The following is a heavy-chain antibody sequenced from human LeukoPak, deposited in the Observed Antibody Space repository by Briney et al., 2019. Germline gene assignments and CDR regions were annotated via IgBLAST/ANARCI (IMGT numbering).Heavy chain of an antibody. CDR1: GGSISSGGYY. Sequence: PSETLSLTCTVSGGSISSGGYYWSWIRQHPGKGLEWIGYIYYSGSTYYNPSLKSRVTISVDTSKNQFSLKLSSVTAADTAVYYCATLNYYDSSGDDYWGQGTLVTVSS. CDR2: IYYSGST. J-gene: IGHJ4*02. V-gene: IGHV4-31*03. D-gene: IGHD3-22*01. CDR3: ATLNYYDSSGDDY.